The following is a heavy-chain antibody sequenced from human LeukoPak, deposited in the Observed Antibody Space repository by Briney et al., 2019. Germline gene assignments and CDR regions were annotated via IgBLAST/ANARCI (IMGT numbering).Heavy chain of an antibody. CDR1: GFTVSSNY. Sequence: GGSLRLSCAASGFTVSSNYMTWVRQAPGKGLEWVSIIYSGGSTYYADSVNGRFTISRDNSKNTLYLQMNSLRVEDTAVYYCARVQQWLGPKDVWGQGTTVTVS. CDR3: ARVQQWLGPKDV. J-gene: IGHJ6*02. CDR2: IYSGGST. D-gene: IGHD6-19*01. V-gene: IGHV3-66*02.